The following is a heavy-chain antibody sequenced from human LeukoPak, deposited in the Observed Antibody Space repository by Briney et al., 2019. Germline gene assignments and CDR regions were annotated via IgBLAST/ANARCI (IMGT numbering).Heavy chain of an antibody. CDR3: ARVTNKMNPIPARRNIIDY. J-gene: IGHJ4*02. V-gene: IGHV1-8*03. Sequence: ASVKVSCRASGYTFTDYDINWVRQAAGQGLEWMGWMNPNSGNTGYAQKFQGRVTITRDTSISTAYMELSSLRSEDTAVYYCARVTNKMNPIPARRNIIDYWGQGTLVTVSS. D-gene: IGHD6-6*01. CDR1: GYTFTDYD. CDR2: MNPNSGNT.